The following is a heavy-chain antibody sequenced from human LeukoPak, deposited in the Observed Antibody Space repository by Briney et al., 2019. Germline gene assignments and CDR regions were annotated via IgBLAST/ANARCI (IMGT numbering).Heavy chain of an antibody. CDR1: GYSISSGYY. CDR2: IYHSGST. D-gene: IGHD3-22*01. Sequence: SETLSLTCTVSGYSISSGYYWGWIRQPPGKGLEWIGSIYHSGSTYYNPSLKGRVTISVDTSKNQFSLKLSSVTAADTAVYYCARDRSYDSSGYYQYYFDYWGQGTLVTVSS. V-gene: IGHV4-38-2*02. J-gene: IGHJ4*02. CDR3: ARDRSYDSSGYYQYYFDY.